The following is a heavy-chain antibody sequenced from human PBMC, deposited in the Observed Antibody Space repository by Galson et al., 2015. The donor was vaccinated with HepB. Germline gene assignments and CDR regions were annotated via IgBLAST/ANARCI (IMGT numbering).Heavy chain of an antibody. CDR1: GYTFTSYG. V-gene: IGHV1-18*04. D-gene: IGHD3-3*01. Sequence: QSGAEVKKPGASVKVSCKASGYTFTSYGISWVRQAPGQGLEWMGWISAYNGNTNYAQKSQGRVTMTTDTSTSTAYMELRSLRSDDTAVYYCARDPWIRDFWSGYQRPNRWFDPWGQGTLVTVSS. J-gene: IGHJ5*02. CDR2: ISAYNGNT. CDR3: ARDPWIRDFWSGYQRPNRWFDP.